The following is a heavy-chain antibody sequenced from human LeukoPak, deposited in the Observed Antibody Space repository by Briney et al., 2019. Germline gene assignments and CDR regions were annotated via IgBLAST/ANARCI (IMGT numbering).Heavy chain of an antibody. CDR3: ARHEGSIVVVPAARTYVSRFNNWFDP. J-gene: IGHJ5*02. D-gene: IGHD2-2*01. CDR2: IYYSGSA. V-gene: IGHV4-39*01. CDR1: SGSISSSSSY. Sequence: SETLSLTCTVSSGSISSSSSYWGWIRQPPGKGLEWIGSIYYSGSAYYNPSLKSRVTISVDTSKNQFSLKLSSATAADTAVYYCARHEGSIVVVPAARTYVSRFNNWFDPWGQGTLVTVSS.